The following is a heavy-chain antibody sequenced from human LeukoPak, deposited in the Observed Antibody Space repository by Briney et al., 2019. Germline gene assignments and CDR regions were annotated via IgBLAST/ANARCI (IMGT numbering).Heavy chain of an antibody. CDR3: ARSYYDSSGYYGYYYYGMDV. CDR1: GGSISSYY. Sequence: SETLSLTCTVSGGSISSYYWSWIRQPPGKGLEWIGYICYSGSTNYNPSLKSRVTISVDTSKNQFSLKLSSVTAADTAAYYCARSYYDSSGYYGYYYYGMDVWGQGTTVTVSS. V-gene: IGHV4-59*08. D-gene: IGHD3-22*01. CDR2: ICYSGST. J-gene: IGHJ6*02.